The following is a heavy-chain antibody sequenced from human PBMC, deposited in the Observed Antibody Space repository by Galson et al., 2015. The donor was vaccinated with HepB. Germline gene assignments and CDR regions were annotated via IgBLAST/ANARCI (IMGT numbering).Heavy chain of an antibody. CDR3: AREPNYYDSSGYYPV. J-gene: IGHJ4*02. V-gene: IGHV1-69*02. CDR1: GGTFSSST. D-gene: IGHD3-22*01. CDR2: IIPVLAIA. Sequence: SVKVSCKASGGTFSSSTINWVRQAPGQGLEWMGRIIPVLAIATYGQQFQGRVTITADKSTSTAYMELSSLKSEDTAVYYCAREPNYYDSSGYYPVWGQGTLVTVSS.